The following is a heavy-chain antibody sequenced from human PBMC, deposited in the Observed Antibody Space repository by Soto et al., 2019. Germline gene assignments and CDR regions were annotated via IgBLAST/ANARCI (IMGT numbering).Heavy chain of an antibody. CDR3: ARYGDWPYYYGMDV. CDR2: IYHSGST. D-gene: IGHD4-17*01. CDR1: GGSISGGGYS. Sequence: SETLSLTCAVSGGSISGGGYSWNWIRQPPGKGLEWIGYIYHSGSTYYNPSLKSRVTISVDRSKNQFSLKLSSVTAADTAVYYCARYGDWPYYYGMDVWGQGTTVTVSS. V-gene: IGHV4-30-2*01. J-gene: IGHJ6*02.